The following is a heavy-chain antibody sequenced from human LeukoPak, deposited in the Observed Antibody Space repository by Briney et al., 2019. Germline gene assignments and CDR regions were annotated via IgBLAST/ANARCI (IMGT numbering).Heavy chain of an antibody. J-gene: IGHJ4*02. D-gene: IGHD2-2*01. V-gene: IGHV3-9*01. CDR3: AKVSSALTLYYFDY. CDR2: ISWNSGRI. Sequence: SGGPLRLPCAASGFTFDGYAMHGVPQAPGKALEWFGAISWNSGRIGSADPVKGRFTIHRDNAKNSLYLQMNSLRAEDTALYFCAKVSSALTLYYFDYWGQGALVTVSS. CDR1: GFTFDGYA.